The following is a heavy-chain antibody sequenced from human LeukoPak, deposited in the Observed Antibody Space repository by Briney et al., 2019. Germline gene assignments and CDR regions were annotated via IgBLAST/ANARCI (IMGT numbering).Heavy chain of an antibody. CDR2: LWYDGSNK. CDR1: GFILSSYG. Sequence: GGSLRLSCAASGFILSSYGMHWVRQAPGKGLEWVAGLWYDGSNKDYADSVKGRFTISRDNSKNTLYLQMNSLRAEDTAVYYCAKELGARAFDYWGQGTLVTVSS. CDR3: AKELGARAFDY. V-gene: IGHV3-33*06. J-gene: IGHJ4*02. D-gene: IGHD1-26*01.